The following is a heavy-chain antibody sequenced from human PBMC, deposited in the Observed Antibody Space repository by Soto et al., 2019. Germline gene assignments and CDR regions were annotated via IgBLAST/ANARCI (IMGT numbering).Heavy chain of an antibody. V-gene: IGHV3-30-3*01. CDR2: ISYDGSNK. J-gene: IGHJ6*02. Sequence: GGSLRLSCAASGFTFSSYAMHWVRQAPGKGLEWVAVISYDGSNKYYADSVKGRFTISRDNSKNTLYLQINSLRAEDTAVYYCAREIVGASFNYYGMDVWGQGTTVTVSS. CDR1: GFTFSSYA. CDR3: AREIVGASFNYYGMDV. D-gene: IGHD1-26*01.